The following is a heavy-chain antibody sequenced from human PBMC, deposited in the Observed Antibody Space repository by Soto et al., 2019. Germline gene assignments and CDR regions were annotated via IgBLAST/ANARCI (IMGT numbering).Heavy chain of an antibody. CDR2: IYYSGST. V-gene: IGHV4-31*03. Sequence: SETLSLTCTVSGGSISSGGYYWSWIRQHPGKGLEWIGYIYYSGSTYYNPSLKSRVTISGDTSKNQFSLKLSSVTAADTAVYYCARALGGDEAGWSYYIGAIWHVNWFDPWGQGTLVTVSS. CDR3: ARALGGDEAGWSYYIGAIWHVNWFDP. D-gene: IGHD3-10*01. CDR1: GGSISSGGYY. J-gene: IGHJ5*02.